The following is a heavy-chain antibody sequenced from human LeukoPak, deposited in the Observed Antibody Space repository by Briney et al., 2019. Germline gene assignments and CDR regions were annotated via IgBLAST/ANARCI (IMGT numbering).Heavy chain of an antibody. D-gene: IGHD5-12*01. V-gene: IGHV3-21*01. CDR1: GFTFSSYS. Sequence: GGSLRLSCAASGFTFSSYSMNWVRQAPGKGLEWVSSISSSSSSYIYYADSVKGRFTISRDNAKNSLYLQMNSLRAEDTAVYHCARDASVPPSGYDQLDYWGQGTLVTVSS. CDR2: ISSSSSSYI. J-gene: IGHJ4*02. CDR3: ARDASVPPSGYDQLDY.